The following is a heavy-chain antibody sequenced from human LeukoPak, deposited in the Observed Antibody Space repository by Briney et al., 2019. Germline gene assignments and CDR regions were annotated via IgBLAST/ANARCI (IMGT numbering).Heavy chain of an antibody. Sequence: GGSLRLSCAASGFIFTTYAMSWARKAPGKGLQWFSAIGGDGGRTYYADSVKGRFTISRDNSKDTVFLQMNSLRAEDTAVYYCAKASRQGAVASPLDYWGQGTLVTVSS. CDR2: IGGDGGRT. V-gene: IGHV3-23*01. CDR1: GFIFTTYA. CDR3: AKASRQGAVASPLDY. D-gene: IGHD6-19*01. J-gene: IGHJ4*02.